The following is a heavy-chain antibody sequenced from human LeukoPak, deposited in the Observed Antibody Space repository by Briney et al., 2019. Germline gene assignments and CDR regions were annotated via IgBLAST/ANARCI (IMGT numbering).Heavy chain of an antibody. Sequence: ASVKVSCKASGYTFTSYYMHWVRQAPGQGLEWMGIINPSGGSTSYAQKFQGRVTMTRDTSTSTVYMELSRLRSDDTAVYYCARDRNGDHYYFDYWGPGTLVTVSS. CDR2: INPSGGST. D-gene: IGHD4-17*01. CDR3: ARDRNGDHYYFDY. V-gene: IGHV1-46*01. J-gene: IGHJ4*02. CDR1: GYTFTSYY.